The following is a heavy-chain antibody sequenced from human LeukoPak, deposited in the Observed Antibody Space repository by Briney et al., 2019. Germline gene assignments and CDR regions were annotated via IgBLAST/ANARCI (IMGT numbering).Heavy chain of an antibody. J-gene: IGHJ6*03. CDR2: IYYSGST. Sequence: PSQTLSLTCTVSGGSISSGGYYWSWIRQHPGKGLEWIGYIYYSGSTYYNPSLKSRVTISVDTSKNQFSLKLSSVTAADTAVHYCARGRAWSGYKKYYYYMDVWGQGTTVTVSS. CDR3: ARGRAWSGYKKYYYYMDV. V-gene: IGHV4-31*03. D-gene: IGHD3-3*01. CDR1: GGSISSGGYY.